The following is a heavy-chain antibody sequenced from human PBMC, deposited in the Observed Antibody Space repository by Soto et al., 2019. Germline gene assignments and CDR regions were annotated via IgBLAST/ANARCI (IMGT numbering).Heavy chain of an antibody. CDR3: ARGRSSTSPYPTAY. CDR1: GGSISSGGYY. CDR2: IYYSGST. Sequence: QLQLQESGPGLVKPSQTLSLTCTVSGGSISSGGYYWSWIRQHPGKGLEWIGYIYYSGSTYYNPAPKSLFTISVDTSKNQFPPKLSSLPAADTAVYYCARGRSSTSPYPTAYWGQGTLVTVSS. J-gene: IGHJ4*02. V-gene: IGHV4-31*01. D-gene: IGHD2-2*01.